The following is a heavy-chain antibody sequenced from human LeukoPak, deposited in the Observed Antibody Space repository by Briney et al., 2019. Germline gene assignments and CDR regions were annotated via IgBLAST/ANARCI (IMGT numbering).Heavy chain of an antibody. D-gene: IGHD1-26*01. CDR2: ISWNSGSI. Sequence: GGSLRLSCAASGFTFDDYAMRWVRQAPGKGLEWVSGISWNSGSIGYADSAKGRFTISRDNAKNSLYLQMNSLRAEDTAVYYCVKDRGGSPFYGMDVWGQGTTVTVSS. CDR3: VKDRGGSPFYGMDV. CDR1: GFTFDDYA. V-gene: IGHV3-9*01. J-gene: IGHJ6*02.